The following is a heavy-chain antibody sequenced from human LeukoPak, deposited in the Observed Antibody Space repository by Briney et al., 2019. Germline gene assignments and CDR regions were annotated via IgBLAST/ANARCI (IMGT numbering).Heavy chain of an antibody. Sequence: ATVKVSCKASGYTFTGYYMHWVRQAPGQGLEWMGWINPNSGGTNYAQKFQGRVTMTRDTSISTAYMELSRLRSDDTAVYYCASFTMVRGVIILAPEFDYWGQGTLVTVSS. V-gene: IGHV1-2*02. CDR1: GYTFTGYY. D-gene: IGHD3-10*01. CDR2: INPNSGGT. J-gene: IGHJ4*02. CDR3: ASFTMVRGVIILAPEFDY.